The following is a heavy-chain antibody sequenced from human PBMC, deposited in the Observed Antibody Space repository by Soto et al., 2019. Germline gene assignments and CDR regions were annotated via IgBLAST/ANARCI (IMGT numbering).Heavy chain of an antibody. CDR1: GFTFSNYW. CDR2: IKQDGSAT. Sequence: GGSLRLSCAASGFTFSNYWMSWVRQVPGKGPEWVATIKQDGSATFFADSVKGRFTVSRDNGKNSLYLQMNSLRAEDTAVYYCPKGDLEEWLRAANWLGPWGEGTLVGVCS. CDR3: PKGDLEEWLRAANWLGP. J-gene: IGHJ5*02. V-gene: IGHV3-7*01. D-gene: IGHD5-12*01.